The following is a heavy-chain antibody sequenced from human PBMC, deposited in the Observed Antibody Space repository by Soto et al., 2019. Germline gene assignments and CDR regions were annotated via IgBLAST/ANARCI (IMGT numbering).Heavy chain of an antibody. CDR3: ARISVGITMVRGVIYNWFDP. J-gene: IGHJ5*02. D-gene: IGHD3-10*01. CDR1: GGSFSGYY. Sequence: PSETLSLTCAVYGGSFSGYYWSWIRQPPGKGLEWIGEINHSGSTNYNPSLKSRVTISVDTSKNQFSLKLSSVTAADTAVYYCARISVGITMVRGVIYNWFDPWGQGTLVTVSS. CDR2: INHSGST. V-gene: IGHV4-34*01.